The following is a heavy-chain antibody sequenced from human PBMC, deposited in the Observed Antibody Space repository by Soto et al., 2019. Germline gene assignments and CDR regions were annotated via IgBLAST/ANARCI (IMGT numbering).Heavy chain of an antibody. V-gene: IGHV4-61*01. D-gene: IGHD3-22*01. J-gene: IGHJ4*02. Sequence: ASETLSLTCTVSGGSVSSGSYYWSWIRQPPGKGLEWIGYIYYSGSTNYNPSLKSRVTISVDTSKNQFSLKLSSVTAADTAVYYCARSPHANYYDSSGYYYPFDYWGQGTLVTVSS. CDR1: GGSVSSGSYY. CDR2: IYYSGST. CDR3: ARSPHANYYDSSGYYYPFDY.